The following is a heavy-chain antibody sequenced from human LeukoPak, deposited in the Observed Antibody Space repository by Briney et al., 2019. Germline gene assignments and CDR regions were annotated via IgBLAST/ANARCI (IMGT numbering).Heavy chain of an antibody. J-gene: IGHJ4*02. V-gene: IGHV3-23*01. Sequence: GGSLRLSCAASGFTFRSYAMSWVRQAPGKGLERVSAISGSGGSTYYADSVKGRFTISRDNSKNTLYLQMNSLRAEDTAVYYCAKDFRSGSYNFDYWGQGTLVTVSS. CDR1: GFTFRSYA. CDR2: ISGSGGST. CDR3: AKDFRSGSYNFDY. D-gene: IGHD3-10*01.